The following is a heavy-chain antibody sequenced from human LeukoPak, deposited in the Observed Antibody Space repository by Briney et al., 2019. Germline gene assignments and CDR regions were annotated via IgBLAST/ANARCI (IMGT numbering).Heavy chain of an antibody. J-gene: IGHJ5*02. CDR1: GGSFSCVY. CDR2: INQMGSS. Sequence: PSETLSLTCTVYGGSFSCVYWSWLRQSPGKGREGIGEINQMGSSNYNPALKRRVTISVDTPKRQFSLKLSSVTAADTGVYYCARGRNYYDSRGYNFVWFDPWGQGTQVTVSS. D-gene: IGHD3-22*01. V-gene: IGHV4-34*01. CDR3: ARGRNYYDSRGYNFVWFDP.